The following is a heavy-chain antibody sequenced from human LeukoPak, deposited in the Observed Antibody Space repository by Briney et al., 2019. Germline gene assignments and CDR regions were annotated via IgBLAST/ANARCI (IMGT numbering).Heavy chain of an antibody. D-gene: IGHD1-26*01. CDR3: ARLNSGSYYNYYYYYMDV. CDR1: GGSISSGSYY. J-gene: IGHJ6*03. V-gene: IGHV4-61*02. CDR2: IYTSGTT. Sequence: PSQTLSLTCTVSGGSISSGSYYWSWIRQPAGKGLEWIGRIYTSGTTNSNPSLKSRVTISVDTSKNQFSLKLSSVTAADTAVYYCARLNSGSYYNYYYYYMDVWGKGTTVTVSS.